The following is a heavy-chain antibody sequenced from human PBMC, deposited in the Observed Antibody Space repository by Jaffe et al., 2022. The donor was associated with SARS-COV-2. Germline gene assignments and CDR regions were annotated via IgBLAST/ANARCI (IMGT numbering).Heavy chain of an antibody. CDR1: GGSISSSTYH. J-gene: IGHJ5*02. D-gene: IGHD4-17*01. V-gene: IGHV4-39*02. CDR3: ATYGDYLRWYDP. CDR2: MYYTGST. Sequence: QLQLQESGPGLVGPSETLSLTCTVSGGSISSSTYHWAWFRQSPGKGLELIGSMYYTGSTTYNPSLRNRVTISVDTSRNHFSLKLTSVTAADTALYYCATYGDYLRWYDPWGQGTLVTVSS.